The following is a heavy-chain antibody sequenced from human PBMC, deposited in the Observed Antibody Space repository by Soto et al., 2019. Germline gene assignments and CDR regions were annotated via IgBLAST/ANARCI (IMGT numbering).Heavy chain of an antibody. CDR3: AAESYDFWSGYYNSAFDI. D-gene: IGHD3-3*01. Sequence: GASVKVSCKASGFTFTSSAMQWVRQARGQRLEWIGWIVVGSGNTNYAQKFQERVTITRDMSTSTAYMELSSLRSEDTAVYYCAAESYDFWSGYYNSAFDIWGQGTMVTVSS. J-gene: IGHJ3*02. CDR2: IVVGSGNT. V-gene: IGHV1-58*02. CDR1: GFTFTSSA.